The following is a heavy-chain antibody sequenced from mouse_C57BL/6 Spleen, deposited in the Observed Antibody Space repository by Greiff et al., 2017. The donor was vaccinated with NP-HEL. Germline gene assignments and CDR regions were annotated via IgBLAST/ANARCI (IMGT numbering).Heavy chain of an antibody. J-gene: IGHJ1*03. CDR1: GYTFTDYY. D-gene: IGHD1-1*01. CDR2: INPNNGGT. CDR3: ASGGYYGSSYLYFDV. V-gene: IGHV1-26*01. Sequence: EVQLQQSGPELVKPGASVKISCKASGYTFTDYYMNWVKQSHGKSLEWIGDINPNNGGTSYNQKFKGKATLTVDKSSSTAYMELRSLTSEDSAVYYCASGGYYGSSYLYFDVWGTGTTVTVSS.